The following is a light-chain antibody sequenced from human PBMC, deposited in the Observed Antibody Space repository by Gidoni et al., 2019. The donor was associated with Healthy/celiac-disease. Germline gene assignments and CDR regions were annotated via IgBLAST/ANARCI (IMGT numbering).Light chain of an antibody. V-gene: IGKV3-11*01. CDR2: DAS. J-gene: IGKJ4*01. CDR1: QSVISY. Sequence: EIVLTQSPATLSLSPGESATLSCRASQSVISYLAWYQQKPGQAPRLLIYDASNRATGIPARFSGSGSGTDFTLTISSLEPEDFAVYYCQQRSNWPPGTFGGGTKVEIK. CDR3: QQRSNWPPGT.